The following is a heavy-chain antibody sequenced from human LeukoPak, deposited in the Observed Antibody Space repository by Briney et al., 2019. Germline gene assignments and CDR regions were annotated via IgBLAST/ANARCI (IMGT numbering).Heavy chain of an antibody. Sequence: SETLSLTCAVYGGSFSGYYWSWIRQPPGKGLECIGEINHSGSTNYNPSVKSRVTISVDTSKNQFSLKLSSVTAADTAVYYCARNGRYYYYYYMDVWGKGTTVTISS. CDR2: INHSGST. J-gene: IGHJ6*03. V-gene: IGHV4-34*01. CDR3: ARNGRYYYYYYMDV. CDR1: GGSFSGYY.